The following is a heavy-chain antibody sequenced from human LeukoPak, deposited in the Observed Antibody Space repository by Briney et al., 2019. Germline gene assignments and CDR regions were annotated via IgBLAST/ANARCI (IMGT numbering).Heavy chain of an antibody. V-gene: IGHV1-18*01. CDR2: ISGYNGNT. Sequence: ASVKVSCKASGYTFTSYGISWVRQAPGQGLEWMGWISGYNGNTNYAQKLQGRVTMTTDTFTSTAYMELRSLRSDDTAVYYCATAAGTTVYYYYGMDVWGQGTTVTVSS. D-gene: IGHD6-13*01. J-gene: IGHJ6*02. CDR3: ATAAGTTVYYYYGMDV. CDR1: GYTFTSYG.